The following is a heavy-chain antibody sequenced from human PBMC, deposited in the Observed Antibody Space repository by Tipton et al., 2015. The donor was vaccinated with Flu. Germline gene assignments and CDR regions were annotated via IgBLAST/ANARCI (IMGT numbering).Heavy chain of an antibody. CDR2: IYTSGST. J-gene: IGHJ5*02. CDR1: GGSISSYY. V-gene: IGHV4-4*07. Sequence: TLSLTCTVSGGSISSYYWSWIRQPAGKGLEWIGRIYTSGSTNYNPSLKSRVTMSVDTSKNQFPLKLSSVTAADTAVYYCARDEGSGDYLGDWFDPWGQGTLVTVSS. CDR3: ARDEGSGDYLGDWFDP. D-gene: IGHD4-17*01.